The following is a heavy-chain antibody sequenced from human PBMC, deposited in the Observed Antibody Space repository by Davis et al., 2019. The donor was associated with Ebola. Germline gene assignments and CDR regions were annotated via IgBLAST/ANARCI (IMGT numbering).Heavy chain of an antibody. CDR2: IIPIFGTA. CDR1: GGTFSSYA. J-gene: IGHJ5*02. D-gene: IGHD1-14*01. V-gene: IGHV1-69*13. Sequence: SVKVSCKASGGTFSSYAISWVRQAPGQGLEWMGGIIPIFGTANYAQKFQGRVTITADESTSTAYMELSSLRSEDTAVYYCAREETNPSWFDPWGQGTLVTVSS. CDR3: AREETNPSWFDP.